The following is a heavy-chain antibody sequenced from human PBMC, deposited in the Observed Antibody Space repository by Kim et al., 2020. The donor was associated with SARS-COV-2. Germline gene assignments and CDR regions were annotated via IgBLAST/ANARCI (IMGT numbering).Heavy chain of an antibody. V-gene: IGHV1-18*01. J-gene: IGHJ1*01. CDR1: GYTFPMYG. D-gene: IGHD6-19*01. CDR2: IRVSNGDT. CDR3: ARDIEAGTSAEY. Sequence: ASVKVSCKASGYTFPMYGMTWARQAPGQGLEYMGWIRVSNGDTNLPRKFQDRVTMTADTSTNTVYLEVTSLTSDDTAVYYCARDIEAGTSAEYWGRGTLVTVSS.